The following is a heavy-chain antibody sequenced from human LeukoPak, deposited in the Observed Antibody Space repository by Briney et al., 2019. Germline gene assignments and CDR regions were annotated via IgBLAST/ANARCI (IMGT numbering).Heavy chain of an antibody. CDR3: ANGDCSSTSCYQSPLGN. Sequence: GGSLRLSCAASGFTFSSYGMHWVRQAPGKGLEWVAVISYDGSNKYYADSVKGRFTISRDNSKNTVFLQMNSLRAEDTAIYHCANGDCSSTSCYQSPLGNWGQGTLVTVSS. V-gene: IGHV3-30*18. J-gene: IGHJ4*02. CDR1: GFTFSSYG. CDR2: ISYDGSNK. D-gene: IGHD2-2*01.